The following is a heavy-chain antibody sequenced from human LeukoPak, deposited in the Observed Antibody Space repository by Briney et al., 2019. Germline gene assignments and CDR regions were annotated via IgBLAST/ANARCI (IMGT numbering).Heavy chain of an antibody. V-gene: IGHV3-23*01. CDR2: ISGSDGST. CDR1: GFTFSTYA. D-gene: IGHD3-10*01. J-gene: IGHJ4*02. CDR3: ARVYYGSGSLIY. Sequence: PGGSLRLSCAASGFTFSTYAMSWVRQAPGKGLEWVSAISGSDGSTFYADSVKGRFSISRDNSKNTLYLQMNSLRAEDTAVYYCARVYYGSGSLIYWGQGTLVSVSS.